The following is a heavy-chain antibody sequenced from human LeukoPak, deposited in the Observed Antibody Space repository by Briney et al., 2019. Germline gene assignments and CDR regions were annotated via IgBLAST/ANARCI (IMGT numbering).Heavy chain of an antibody. CDR3: ARSPIAADSHYYYYGMDV. CDR1: GFTFSSYG. CDR2: IWYDGSNK. D-gene: IGHD6-13*01. Sequence: PGGSLRLSCAASGFTFSSYGMHWVRQAPGKGLEWVAVIWYDGSNKYYADSVKGRFTISRDNSKNTLYLQMNSLRAEDTAVYYCARSPIAADSHYYYYGMDVWGQGTTVTVSS. J-gene: IGHJ6*02. V-gene: IGHV3-33*01.